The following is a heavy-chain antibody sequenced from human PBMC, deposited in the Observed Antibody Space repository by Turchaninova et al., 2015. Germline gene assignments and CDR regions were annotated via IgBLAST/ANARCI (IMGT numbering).Heavy chain of an antibody. CDR2: MNPNRGST. CDR1: GYTFTTYD. Sequence: QVQLVQSGAGGKKPGAYVKVSCKASGYTFTTYDINGVRQVTGQGREWMGWMNPNRGSTGYPQKFQGRVSLTRDTSISTAYMELSSLMSEDTAVYYCARNLPRTGDFDYWGQGTLVTVSS. J-gene: IGHJ4*02. D-gene: IGHD7-27*01. CDR3: ARNLPRTGDFDY. V-gene: IGHV1-8*03.